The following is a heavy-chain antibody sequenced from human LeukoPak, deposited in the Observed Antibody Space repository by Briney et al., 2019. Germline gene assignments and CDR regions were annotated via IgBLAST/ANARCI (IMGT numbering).Heavy chain of an antibody. V-gene: IGHV1-69*05. CDR3: ARATPAGDYPPGGSFQH. J-gene: IGHJ1*01. CDR1: GGTFSSYA. Sequence: SVKVSCKASGGTFSSYAISWVRRAPGQGLEWMGGIIPIFGTANYAQKFQGRVTITTDESTSTAYMELSSLRSEDTAVYYCARATPAGDYPPGGSFQHWGQGTLVTVSS. CDR2: IIPIFGTA. D-gene: IGHD4-17*01.